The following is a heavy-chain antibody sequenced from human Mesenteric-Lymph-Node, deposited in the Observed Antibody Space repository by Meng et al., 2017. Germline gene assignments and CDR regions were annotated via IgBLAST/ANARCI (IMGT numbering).Heavy chain of an antibody. CDR3: AKVAADTRGFYYYGMDV. J-gene: IGHJ6*02. CDR2: ISRSGGTI. D-gene: IGHD2-15*01. V-gene: IGHV3-11*04. Sequence: GESLKISCAASRFTFSDCYMSWIRQAPGKGLEWVSYISRSGGTIYFADSVRGRFTIARDNAKNTLYLQMNSLRAEDTAVYYCAKVAADTRGFYYYGMDVWGQGTTVTVSS. CDR1: RFTFSDCY.